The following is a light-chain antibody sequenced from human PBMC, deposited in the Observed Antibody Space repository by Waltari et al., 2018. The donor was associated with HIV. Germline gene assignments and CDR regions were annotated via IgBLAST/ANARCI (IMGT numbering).Light chain of an antibody. CDR3: YSTDSSGKGV. J-gene: IGLJ3*02. V-gene: IGLV3-10*01. Sequence: SYKLPPPPSVPVSPGQPARITCSGVLPYQYPFWYQQKSGQAPVVVIYEGYKRPSGIPERFSGSRSGAMAILTISGAQVEDEGDYYCYSTDSSGKGVFGGGTKLTVL. CDR2: EGY. CDR1: LPYQY.